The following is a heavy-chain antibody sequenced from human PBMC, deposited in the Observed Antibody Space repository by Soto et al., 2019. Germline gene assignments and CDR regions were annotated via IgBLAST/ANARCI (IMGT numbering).Heavy chain of an antibody. CDR1: GGTFSSYT. CDR2: IIPILGIA. D-gene: IGHD3-10*01. Sequence: GASVKVSCKASGGTFSSYTISWVRQAPGQGLEWMGRIIPILGIANYAQKFQGRVTITADKSTSTAYMELSSLRSDDTAVYYCAGVYYYGSGRPTPGGMDVWGQGTTVTVS. V-gene: IGHV1-69*02. CDR3: AGVYYYGSGRPTPGGMDV. J-gene: IGHJ6*02.